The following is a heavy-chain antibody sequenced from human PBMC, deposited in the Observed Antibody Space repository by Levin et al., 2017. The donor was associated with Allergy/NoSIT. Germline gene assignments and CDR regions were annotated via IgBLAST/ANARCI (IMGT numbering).Heavy chain of an antibody. CDR1: QFSLSNARMG. Sequence: VSGPTLVKPTETLTLTCTVSQFSLSNARMGVSWIRQPPGKALEWLAHIFSNDEKSYNTSLKSRLTISKDTSKSQVVLTMTNMDPVDTATYYCARSPGPPDGMDVWGQGTTVTVSS. J-gene: IGHJ6*02. CDR2: IFSNDEK. V-gene: IGHV2-26*01. CDR3: ARSPGPPDGMDV.